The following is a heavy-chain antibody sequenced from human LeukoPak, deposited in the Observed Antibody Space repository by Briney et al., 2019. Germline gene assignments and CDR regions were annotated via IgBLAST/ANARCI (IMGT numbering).Heavy chain of an antibody. CDR1: GYTFTGYY. CDR3: ARDLTPDSGSYFGGSDY. CDR2: INPNSGGT. V-gene: IGHV1-2*02. J-gene: IGHJ4*02. D-gene: IGHD3-10*01. Sequence: GASVKVSCKASGYTFTGYYMHWVRQAPGQGLEWMGWINPNSGGTNYAQKFQGRVTMTRDTSISTAYMKLSRLRSDDTAVYYCARDLTPDSGSYFGGSDYWGQGTLVTVSP.